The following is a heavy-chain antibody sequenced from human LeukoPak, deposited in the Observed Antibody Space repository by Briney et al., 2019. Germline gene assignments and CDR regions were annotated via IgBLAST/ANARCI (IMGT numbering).Heavy chain of an antibody. Sequence: GGSLRLSCAASGFTFSSYEMNWVRQAPGKGLEWLSHIRRSGSTIYYTDSVKGRFTISRDNAKNSLYLQMNSLRAEDTAVYYCARGGEPSYPHFDYWGQGTLVTVSS. V-gene: IGHV3-48*03. CDR1: GFTFSSYE. D-gene: IGHD5-18*01. J-gene: IGHJ4*02. CDR2: IRRSGSTI. CDR3: ARGGEPSYPHFDY.